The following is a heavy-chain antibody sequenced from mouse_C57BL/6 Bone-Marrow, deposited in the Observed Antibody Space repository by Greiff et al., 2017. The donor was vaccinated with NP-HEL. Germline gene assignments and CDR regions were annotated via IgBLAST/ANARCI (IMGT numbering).Heavy chain of an antibody. CDR2: INPSSGGT. D-gene: IGHD2-4*01. V-gene: IGHV1-43*01. CDR3: AITNYDCHYYAMDY. J-gene: IGHJ4*01. Sequence: EVQLQQSGPELVKPGASVKISCKASGYSFTGYYMHWVKQSPEKSLEWIGEINPSSGGTSYNEKFKGKATLTVDKSSSTAYMQLKSLTSEDSAVXDSAITNYDCHYYAMDYWGQGTSVTVSS. CDR1: GYSFTGYY.